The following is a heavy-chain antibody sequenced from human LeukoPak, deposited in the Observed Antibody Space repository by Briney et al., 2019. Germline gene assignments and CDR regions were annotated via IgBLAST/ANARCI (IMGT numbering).Heavy chain of an antibody. Sequence: SETLSLTCAVYGGSFSGYYWSWIRQPAGKGLEWIGRIYASGNTNYNPYLTSRITISIDTSKHQFSLKLTSVTAADTAVYYCARDQGYGDYVYDSWGQGILVTVSS. J-gene: IGHJ5*02. CDR1: GGSFSGYY. V-gene: IGHV4-4*07. D-gene: IGHD4-17*01. CDR3: ARDQGYGDYVYDS. CDR2: IYASGNT.